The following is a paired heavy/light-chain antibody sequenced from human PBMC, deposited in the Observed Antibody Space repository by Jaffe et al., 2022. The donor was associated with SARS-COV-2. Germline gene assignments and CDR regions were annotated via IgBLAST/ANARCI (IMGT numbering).Light chain of an antibody. V-gene: IGKV2-28*01. CDR3: MQALQTPLT. J-gene: IGKJ4*01. Sequence: DIVLTQSPLSLAVTPGEPASISCRSSQSLLHSNGDNYLDWYVQKPGQSPQILICLASNRAPGVPHRFSGSGSGTDFTLKISRVEAEDVGVYYCMQALQTPLTFGGGTKVEIK. CDR1: QSLLHSNGDNY. CDR2: LAS.
Heavy chain of an antibody. D-gene: IGHD3-16*01. CDR3: ARRRRSDAYSGVNWYFDL. J-gene: IGHJ2*01. CDR1: GGSFSGYY. CDR2: INHSGTT. V-gene: IGHV4-34*01. Sequence: QVQLQQWGAGLLKPSGTLSLTCAVYGGSFSGYYWNWIRQTPGKRLEWIGEINHSGTTNYNPSLNSRVTISTDTSKNQFSLRLTSVTAADTALYYCARRRRSDAYSGVNWYFDLWGRGTLVTVSS.